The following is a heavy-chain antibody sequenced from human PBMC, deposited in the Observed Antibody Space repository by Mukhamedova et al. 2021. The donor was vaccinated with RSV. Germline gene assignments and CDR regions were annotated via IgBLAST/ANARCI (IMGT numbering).Heavy chain of an antibody. Sequence: EWVAVISYDGSNKYYADSVKGRFTISRDNSKNTLYLQMNSLRAEDTAVYYCARVNSSGSIAEY. CDR2: ISYDGSNK. V-gene: IGHV3-30*01. CDR3: ARVNSSGSIAEY. D-gene: IGHD3-22*01. J-gene: IGHJ1*01.